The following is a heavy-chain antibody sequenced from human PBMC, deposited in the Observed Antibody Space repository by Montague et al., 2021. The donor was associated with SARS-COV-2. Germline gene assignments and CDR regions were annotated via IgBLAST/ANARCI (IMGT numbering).Heavy chain of an antibody. CDR3: ARHEFYYDGPVAVPFDL. CDR1: GYSFSSYW. J-gene: IGHJ4*02. Sequence: QSGAEVKKPGESLKISCKGYGYSFSSYWIAWVRQMPGKGLEYMGIIYPRDLDTKYSPAFQGQVSISADKSISTANLQWSSLKASDTAMYYCARHEFYYDGPVAVPFDLWGQGTLVTVSS. D-gene: IGHD3-10*01. V-gene: IGHV5-51*01. CDR2: IYPRDLDT.